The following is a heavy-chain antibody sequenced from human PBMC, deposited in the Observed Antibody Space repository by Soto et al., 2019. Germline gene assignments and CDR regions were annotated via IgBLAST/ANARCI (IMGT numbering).Heavy chain of an antibody. D-gene: IGHD6-19*01. J-gene: IGHJ4*02. V-gene: IGHV3-7*05. CDR2: IKPDGSET. CDR1: GFTFISSW. Sequence: GGSLRLSCAVSGFTFISSWMNWVRQAPGKGLEWVANIKPDGSETAYVDSVKGRFTISRDNAENSLYLQMNSLRAEDTAVYYCAREGAAVAGTLYFDYWGQGTLVTVSS. CDR3: AREGAAVAGTLYFDY.